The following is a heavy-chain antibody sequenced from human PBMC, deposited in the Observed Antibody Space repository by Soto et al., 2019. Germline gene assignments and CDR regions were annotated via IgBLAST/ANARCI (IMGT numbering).Heavy chain of an antibody. J-gene: IGHJ4*02. CDR2: INAGNGNT. CDR1: GFPFSPFA. Sequence: QVQLVQSGAEVKKPGASVKVSCKASGFPFSPFALHWVRQDPGQRLEWMGWINAGNGNTRYSENFQGRVYITRDTAATTVYMELSSLRSEDTAVYYCAREGAYYYTSGTTGFDYWGQGTLVTVSS. V-gene: IGHV1-3*01. D-gene: IGHD3-10*01. CDR3: AREGAYYYTSGTTGFDY.